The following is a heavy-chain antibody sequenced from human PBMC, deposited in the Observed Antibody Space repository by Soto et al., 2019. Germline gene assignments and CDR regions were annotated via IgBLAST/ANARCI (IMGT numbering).Heavy chain of an antibody. V-gene: IGHV1-18*01. D-gene: IGHD4-17*01. Sequence: ASVKVSCKASGYTFTSYGISWVRQAPGQGLEWMGWISAYNGNTNYAQKLQGRVTMTTDTSTSTAYMELRSLRSDDTAVYYCARDLKQYVDYGATNWFDPWGPGTLVTVSS. J-gene: IGHJ5*02. CDR2: ISAYNGNT. CDR1: GYTFTSYG. CDR3: ARDLKQYVDYGATNWFDP.